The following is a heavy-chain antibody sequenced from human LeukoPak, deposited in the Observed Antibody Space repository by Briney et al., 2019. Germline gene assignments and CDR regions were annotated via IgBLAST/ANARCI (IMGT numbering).Heavy chain of an antibody. V-gene: IGHV1-18*01. J-gene: IGHJ6*03. Sequence: GASVKVSCKASGYTFTSYGISWVRQAPGQGLEWMGWISAYNGNTNYAQKLQGRVTMTTDTSTSTAYMELRSLRSDDTAVYYCASLSSGGHYYYYYMDVWGKGTTVTVSS. CDR2: ISAYNGNT. CDR1: GYTFTSYG. D-gene: IGHD2-8*02. CDR3: ASLSSGGHYYYYYMDV.